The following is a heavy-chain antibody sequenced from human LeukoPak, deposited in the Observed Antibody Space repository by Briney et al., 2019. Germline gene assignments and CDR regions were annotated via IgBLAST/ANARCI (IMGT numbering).Heavy chain of an antibody. Sequence: GGSLRLSCAASGFTFSNAWMSWVRQAPGKGLEWVGRIKSKTDGGTTDYAAPVKGRFTISRDDSKNTLYLQMNSLKTEDTAVYYCTTDLPGAYYYDSSGYRIDYWGQGTLVTVSS. V-gene: IGHV3-15*01. CDR3: TTDLPGAYYYDSSGYRIDY. CDR2: IKSKTDGGTT. D-gene: IGHD3-22*01. J-gene: IGHJ4*02. CDR1: GFTFSNAW.